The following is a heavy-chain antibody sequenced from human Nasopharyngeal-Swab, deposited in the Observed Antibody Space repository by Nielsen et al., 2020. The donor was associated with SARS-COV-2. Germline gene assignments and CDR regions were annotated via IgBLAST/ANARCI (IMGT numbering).Heavy chain of an antibody. CDR1: GFTFSSYS. CDR2: ISSSSSYI. D-gene: IGHD3-22*01. J-gene: IGHJ3*02. CDR3: ARDDSSPHVGAFDI. Sequence: GGSLRLSCAASGFTFSSYSMNWVRQAPGKGLEWVSSISSSSSYIYYADSVKGRFTISRDNAKNSLYLQMNSLRAEDTAVYYCARDDSSPHVGAFDIWGQGTMVTVS. V-gene: IGHV3-21*01.